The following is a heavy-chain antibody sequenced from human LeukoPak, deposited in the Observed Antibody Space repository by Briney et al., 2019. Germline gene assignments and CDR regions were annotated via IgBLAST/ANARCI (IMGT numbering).Heavy chain of an antibody. Sequence: GGSLRLSCAASGFTFSDYDMSWIRQAPGKGLEWVSYISSSGSTIHYADSVKGRFTSSRDNAKTSPYLQMNSLRAQDTAVYYCAKQLIMRFDFWGQGTLVTVSS. V-gene: IGHV3-11*04. J-gene: IGHJ4*02. CDR3: AKQLIMRFDF. CDR1: GFTFSDYD. D-gene: IGHD1-1*01. CDR2: ISSSGSTI.